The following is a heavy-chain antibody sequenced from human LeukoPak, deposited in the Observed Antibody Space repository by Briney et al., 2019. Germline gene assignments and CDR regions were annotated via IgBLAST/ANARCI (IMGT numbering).Heavy chain of an antibody. CDR3: ARGRSSSCYFWIDS. D-gene: IGHD3-22*01. Sequence: PSETLSLTCSVSGGSITSDSHYWNWIRQPAGKGLEWIGRIFSSGSTTYNPSLKSRVTFSVDTSKNQFSLRLSSVTAADTAVYYCARGRSSSCYFWIDSWGQGTLVTASS. CDR2: IFSSGST. V-gene: IGHV4-61*02. CDR1: GGSITSDSHY. J-gene: IGHJ5*01.